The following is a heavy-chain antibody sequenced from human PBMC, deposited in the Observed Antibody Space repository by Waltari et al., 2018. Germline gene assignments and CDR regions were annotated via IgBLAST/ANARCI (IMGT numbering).Heavy chain of an antibody. D-gene: IGHD6-19*01. V-gene: IGHV4-30-4*01. CDR3: ARVIAVTGTGGMDV. J-gene: IGHJ6*02. CDR1: GVSIRSRFYY. Sequence: QVQLQESGPGLVKPSQTLSLTCTVSGVSIRSRFYYWSWIRQPPGKGLEWVGYIYYSANTYYNPSLKGRVTISVDTSKNQFSLRLTSVTAADTAVYYCARVIAVTGTGGMDVWGQGTTVTVSS. CDR2: IYYSANT.